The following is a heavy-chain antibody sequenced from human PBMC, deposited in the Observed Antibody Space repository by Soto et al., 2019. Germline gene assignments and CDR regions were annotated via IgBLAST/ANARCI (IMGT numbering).Heavy chain of an antibody. CDR1: GFTFDDYA. J-gene: IGHJ4*02. V-gene: IGHV3-9*01. D-gene: IGHD6-13*01. CDR3: AKDRTAAAGSFDY. CDR2: ISWNSGSI. Sequence: PGGSLRLSCAASGFTFDDYAMHWVRQAPGKGLEWVSGISWNSGSIGYADSVEGRFTISRDNAKNSLYLQMNSLRAEDTALYYCAKDRTAAAGSFDYWGQGTLVTVSS.